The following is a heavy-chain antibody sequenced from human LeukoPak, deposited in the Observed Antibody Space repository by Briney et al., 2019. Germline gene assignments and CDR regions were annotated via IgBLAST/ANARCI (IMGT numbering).Heavy chain of an antibody. Sequence: GGSLRLSCAASGFTFSNYAMHWVRQAPGKGLEWVAVISYGGSNKYYADSLKGRFTISRDNSKNTVYLQINSLRAEDTAVYYCARSDSSGWYGDYWGQGTLVTVSS. CDR3: ARSDSSGWYGDY. CDR1: GFTFSNYA. V-gene: IGHV3-30*04. J-gene: IGHJ4*02. D-gene: IGHD6-19*01. CDR2: ISYGGSNK.